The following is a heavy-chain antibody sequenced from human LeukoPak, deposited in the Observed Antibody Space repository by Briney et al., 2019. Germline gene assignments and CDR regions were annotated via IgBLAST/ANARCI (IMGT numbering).Heavy chain of an antibody. CDR3: ARARFVAASNWFDP. D-gene: IGHD6-19*01. CDR2: IYYSGST. CDR1: GGSISSGGYS. V-gene: IGHV4-30-4*07. J-gene: IGHJ5*02. Sequence: IPSQTLSLTCAVSGGSISSGGYSWSWIRQPPGKGLEWIGYIYYSGSTNYNPSLKSRVTMSVDTSKNQFSLKLSSVTAADTAVYYCARARFVAASNWFDPWGQGTLVTVSS.